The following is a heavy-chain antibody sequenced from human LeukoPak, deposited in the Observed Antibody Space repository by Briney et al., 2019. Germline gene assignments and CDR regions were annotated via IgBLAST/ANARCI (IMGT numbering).Heavy chain of an antibody. D-gene: IGHD2-15*01. CDR1: GGSISSSSYY. V-gene: IGHV4-39*07. J-gene: IGHJ5*02. Sequence: SETLSLTCTVSGGSISSSSYYWGWIRQPPGKGLEWIGSIYYSGSTYYNPSLKSRVTISVDTSKNQFSLKLSSVTAADTAVYYCARAYCSGGSCYSNWFDPWGQGTLVTVSS. CDR3: ARAYCSGGSCYSNWFDP. CDR2: IYYSGST.